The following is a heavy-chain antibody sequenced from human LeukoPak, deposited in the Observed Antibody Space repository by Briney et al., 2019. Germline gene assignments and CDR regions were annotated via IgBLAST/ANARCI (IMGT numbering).Heavy chain of an antibody. CDR1: GFTFGSYW. D-gene: IGHD2-21*01. V-gene: IGHV3-7*01. CDR2: IKQDGSEK. Sequence: PGGSLRLSCAASGFTFGSYWMSWVRQAPGKGLEWVANIKQDGSEKYYVDSVKGRFTISRDNAKNSLYLQMNSLRAEDTAVYYCARRRGGDWGQGTLVTVSS. CDR3: ARRRGGD. J-gene: IGHJ4*02.